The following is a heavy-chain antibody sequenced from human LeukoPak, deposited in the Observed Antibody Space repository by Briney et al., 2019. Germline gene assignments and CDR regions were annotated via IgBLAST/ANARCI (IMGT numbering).Heavy chain of an antibody. CDR2: ISGSGENT. D-gene: IGHD3-10*01. CDR1: GLTFSNFA. CDR3: AKGSTYFYGSGTTDDAFDI. J-gene: IGHJ3*02. V-gene: IGHV3-23*01. Sequence: GGSLRHSCEASGLTFSNFAMTWIRPAPGKGLEWVSAISGSGENTHYADSVQGRVIISRDNSTKTMYLQMNSLRGEDTAVYYCAKGSTYFYGSGTTDDAFDIWGQGTMVTVSS.